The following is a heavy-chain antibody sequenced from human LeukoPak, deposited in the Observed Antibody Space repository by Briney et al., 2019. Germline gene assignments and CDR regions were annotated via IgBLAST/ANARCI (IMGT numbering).Heavy chain of an antibody. D-gene: IGHD5-24*01. Sequence: GGSLRLSCAASGFTFSSYGMHWVRQAPGKGLEWVAVIWYDGSNKYYADSVKGRFTISRDNSKNTLYLQMNSLRAEDTAVYYCARDASMVEISFGDYWGQGTLVTVSS. CDR1: GFTFSSYG. CDR2: IWYDGSNK. CDR3: ARDASMVEISFGDY. J-gene: IGHJ4*02. V-gene: IGHV3-33*01.